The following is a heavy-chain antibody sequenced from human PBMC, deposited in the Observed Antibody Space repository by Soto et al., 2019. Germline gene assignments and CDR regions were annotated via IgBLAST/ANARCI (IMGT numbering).Heavy chain of an antibody. Sequence: QVQLVESGGGVVQPGRSLRLSCAASGFTFSRYAMHWVRQAPVKGLEWVAVISYDGSNKYYADSVKGRFSISRDNSKNTLYLQMNSLRAEDTAVYYCATECGGSCHTTVDYWGQGTLVTVSS. D-gene: IGHD2-15*01. CDR1: GFTFSRYA. V-gene: IGHV3-30-3*01. CDR2: ISYDGSNK. J-gene: IGHJ4*02. CDR3: ATECGGSCHTTVDY.